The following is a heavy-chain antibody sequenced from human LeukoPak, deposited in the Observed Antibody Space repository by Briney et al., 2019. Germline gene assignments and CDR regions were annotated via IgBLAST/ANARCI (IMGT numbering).Heavy chain of an antibody. D-gene: IGHD5-18*01. CDR3: ARHRIALWLPFDY. Sequence: SETLSLTCAVYGGSFSGYYWSWIRQPPGKGLEWIGEINHSRSTNYNPSLKSRVTISVDTSKNQFSLKLSSVTAADTAMYYCARHRIALWLPFDYWGQGTLVTVSS. CDR2: INHSRST. CDR1: GGSFSGYY. V-gene: IGHV4-34*01. J-gene: IGHJ4*02.